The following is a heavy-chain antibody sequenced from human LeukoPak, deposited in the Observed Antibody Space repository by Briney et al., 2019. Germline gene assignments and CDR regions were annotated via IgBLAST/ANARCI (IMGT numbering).Heavy chain of an antibody. CDR2: IYPGDSDT. CDR1: GYSFTSYW. Sequence: GESLKISCKGSGYSFTSYWIGWVRQMPGKGLEWMGIIYPGDSDTRYSPSFQGQVTISADKSISTAYLQWSSLKASDTAMYYCASGIVVVPAATRDAFDIWGQGTMVTVSS. D-gene: IGHD2-2*01. V-gene: IGHV5-51*01. J-gene: IGHJ3*02. CDR3: ASGIVVVPAATRDAFDI.